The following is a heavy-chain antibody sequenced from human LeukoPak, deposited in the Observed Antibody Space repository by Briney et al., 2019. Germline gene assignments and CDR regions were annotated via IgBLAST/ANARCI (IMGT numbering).Heavy chain of an antibody. V-gene: IGHV3-15*04. Sequence: KCGESLKISCAASGFSFSDAWMSWVRQIPGKGLEWVGRIESKTDGGTTDYAAPVKGRFTISRDDSTNTLYLQMNSLKSEDTAVYYCTTYGSGRKFDYWGQGILVTVSS. CDR2: IESKTDGGTT. J-gene: IGHJ4*02. CDR1: GFSFSDAW. CDR3: TTYGSGRKFDY. D-gene: IGHD3-10*01.